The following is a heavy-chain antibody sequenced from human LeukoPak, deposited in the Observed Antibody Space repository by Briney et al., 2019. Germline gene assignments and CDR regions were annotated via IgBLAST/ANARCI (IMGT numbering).Heavy chain of an antibody. Sequence: GGSLRLSCAASGFTFSSYGMSWVRQAPGKGLEWVSAISGSGGSTYYADSVKGRFTISRDNSKTTLYLQMNSLRAEDTAVYYCAKDLLWFGEDPFDYWGQGTLVTVSS. D-gene: IGHD3-10*01. CDR3: AKDLLWFGEDPFDY. CDR1: GFTFSSYG. J-gene: IGHJ4*02. CDR2: ISGSGGST. V-gene: IGHV3-23*01.